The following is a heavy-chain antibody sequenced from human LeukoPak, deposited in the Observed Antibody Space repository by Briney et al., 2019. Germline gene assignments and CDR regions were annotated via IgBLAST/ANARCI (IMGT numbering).Heavy chain of an antibody. V-gene: IGHV3-7*01. D-gene: IGHD6-19*01. CDR1: GFTFGSYR. CDR3: ARVAVAHDAFDI. CDR2: IKQDGSER. J-gene: IGHJ3*02. Sequence: GGSLRLSCAASGFTFGSYRMTWVRQAPGKGLEWVANIKQDGSERNYVDSVKGRFTISRDNAKNSLYLQMNSLRAEDTAVYYCARVAVAHDAFDIWGQGTMVTVSS.